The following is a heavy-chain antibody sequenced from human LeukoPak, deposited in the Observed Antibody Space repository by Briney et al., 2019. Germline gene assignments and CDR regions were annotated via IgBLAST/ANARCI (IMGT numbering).Heavy chain of an antibody. CDR3: ARAYGSGSHGY. CDR2: ISYDGSNK. CDR1: GFTFSSYG. D-gene: IGHD3-10*01. V-gene: IGHV3-30*03. J-gene: IGHJ4*02. Sequence: GGSLRLSCAASGFTFSSYGMHWVRQAPGKGLEWVAVISYDGSNKYYADSVKGRFTISRDNSKNTLYLQMDSLRDDDTAVYYCARAYGSGSHGYWGQGTLVTVSS.